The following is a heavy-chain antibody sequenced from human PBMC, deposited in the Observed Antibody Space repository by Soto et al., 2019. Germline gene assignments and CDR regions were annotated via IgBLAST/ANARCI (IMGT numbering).Heavy chain of an antibody. J-gene: IGHJ4*02. D-gene: IGHD3-16*02. CDR1: GGSIGSSSYY. V-gene: IGHV4-39*01. CDR3: ARYAIFGGTIVYDY. Sequence: QLQLQESGPGLVKPSETLSLTCTVSGGSIGSSSYYWGWIRQPQGKGLEWIGNVYYSGTTYSNPSLNSRVTISVDTSKNQFSLKLSSVTAADTAGYYCARYAIFGGTIVYDYWGQGPLVTVSS. CDR2: VYYSGTT.